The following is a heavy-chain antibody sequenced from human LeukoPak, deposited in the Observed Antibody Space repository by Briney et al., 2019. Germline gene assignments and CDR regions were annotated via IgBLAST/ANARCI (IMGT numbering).Heavy chain of an antibody. CDR1: GGSISSSSYY. J-gene: IGHJ4*02. CDR3: ARGSWELRVGFDY. V-gene: IGHV4-61*05. CDR2: IYYSGST. Sequence: SETLSLTCTVSGGSISSSSYYWGWIRQPPGKGLEWIGYIYYSGSTNYNPSLKSRVTISVDTSKNQFSLKLNSVTAADTAVYYCARGSWELRVGFDYWGQGTLVTVSS. D-gene: IGHD1-26*01.